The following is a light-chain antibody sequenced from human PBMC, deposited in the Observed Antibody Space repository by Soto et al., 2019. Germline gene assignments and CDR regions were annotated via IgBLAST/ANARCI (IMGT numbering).Light chain of an antibody. CDR2: RAS. Sequence: DIQMTQSPSTLSGSVGDRVTITCRASQTISSWLAWYQQNPGKAPKLLIYRASTLKSGVPPRFSGSGSGTEFTLTISSLQPDDFATYYCQHYNSYSEAFGQGTKVDIK. CDR1: QTISSW. J-gene: IGKJ1*01. CDR3: QHYNSYSEA. V-gene: IGKV1-5*03.